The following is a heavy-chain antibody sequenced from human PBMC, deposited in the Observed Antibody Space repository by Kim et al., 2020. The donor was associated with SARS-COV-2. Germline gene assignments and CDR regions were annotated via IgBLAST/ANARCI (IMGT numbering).Heavy chain of an antibody. CDR3: ARDWKLELPSIGMDV. Sequence: GGSLRLSCAASGFTFSSYSMNWVRQAPGKGLEWVSSISSSSSYIYYADSVKGRFTISRDNAKNSLYLQMNSLRAEDTAVYYCARDWKLELPSIGMDVWGQGTTVTVSS. CDR2: ISSSSSYI. CDR1: GFTFSSYS. V-gene: IGHV3-21*01. D-gene: IGHD1-7*01. J-gene: IGHJ6*02.